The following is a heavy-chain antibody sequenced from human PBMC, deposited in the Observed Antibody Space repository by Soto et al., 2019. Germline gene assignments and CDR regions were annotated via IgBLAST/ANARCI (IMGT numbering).Heavy chain of an antibody. CDR3: ARESRIAAAGAIDP. J-gene: IGHJ5*02. CDR2: IYHSGST. D-gene: IGHD6-13*01. Sequence: TSETLSLTCAVSGGSISSGGYSWSWIRQPPGKGLEWIGYIYHSGSTYYNPSLKSRVTISVDRSKNQFSLKLSSVTAADTAVYYRARESRIAAAGAIDPWGQGTLVTVSS. V-gene: IGHV4-30-2*01. CDR1: GGSISSGGYS.